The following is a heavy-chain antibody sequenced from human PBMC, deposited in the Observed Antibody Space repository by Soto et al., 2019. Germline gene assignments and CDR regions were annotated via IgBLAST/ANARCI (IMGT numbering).Heavy chain of an antibody. CDR2: IIPKHGTA. CDR1: EGTFSAYT. Sequence: QGQLVQSGAEVKKPGSSVKVSCTASEGTFSAYTINWVRQAPGQRLEWMARIIPKHGTATYAEKFQGRAATTADRSTNAAYLELSSLRSDDTAVYYCARHVLLPSYNFYYMDVWGKGTTVTVSS. J-gene: IGHJ6*03. D-gene: IGHD3-3*02. V-gene: IGHV1-69*08. CDR3: ARHVLLPSYNFYYMDV.